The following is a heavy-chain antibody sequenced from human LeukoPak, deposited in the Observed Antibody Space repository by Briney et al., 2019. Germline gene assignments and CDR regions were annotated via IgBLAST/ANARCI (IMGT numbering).Heavy chain of an antibody. CDR2: IGDSGVST. D-gene: IGHD5-18*01. J-gene: IGHJ4*02. CDR3: ARGDSYRHFDY. Sequence: GGSLRLSCAASGFTFSTYGMTWVRQAPGKGLEWVSAIGDSGVSTYYADSVKGRFTISRDNSKNTLYLQMNSLRAEDTAVYYCARGDSYRHFDYWGQGTLVTVSS. CDR1: GFTFSTYG. V-gene: IGHV3-23*01.